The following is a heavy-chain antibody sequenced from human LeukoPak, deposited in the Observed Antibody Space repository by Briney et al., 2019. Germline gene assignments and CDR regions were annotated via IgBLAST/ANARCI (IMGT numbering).Heavy chain of an antibody. Sequence: PGGSLRLSCAASGFTFSDYYMSWIRQAPGKGLEWVSAISGGGGHSYYADSLKGRFTISRDNSKNTLYLQMNSLRAEDTAVYYCAKDRPPDYWGQGTLVTVSS. CDR3: AKDRPPDY. V-gene: IGHV3-23*01. CDR2: ISGGGGHS. CDR1: GFTFSDYY. D-gene: IGHD6-6*01. J-gene: IGHJ4*02.